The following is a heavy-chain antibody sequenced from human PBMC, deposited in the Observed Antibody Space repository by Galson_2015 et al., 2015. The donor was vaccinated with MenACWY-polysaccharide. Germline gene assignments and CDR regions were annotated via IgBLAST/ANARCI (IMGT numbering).Heavy chain of an antibody. CDR1: GFSFSANG. CDR2: SGSGGGL. Sequence: SLRLSCAASGFSFSANGMSWVRQAPGRGLEWVSGSGSGGGLYYADSVKGRFTVSRDNSKNTLYLQTNNLRAEDTAVYYCAKVGPRSSLTMGIDYWGQGTLVTVSS. J-gene: IGHJ4*02. D-gene: IGHD6-13*01. CDR3: AKVGPRSSLTMGIDY. V-gene: IGHV3-23*01.